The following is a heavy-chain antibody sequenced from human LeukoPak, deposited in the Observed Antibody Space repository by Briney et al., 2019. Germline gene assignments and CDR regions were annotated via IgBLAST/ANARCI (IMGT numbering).Heavy chain of an antibody. CDR1: GFTFSSYA. CDR2: ISYDGSNK. J-gene: IGHJ4*02. CDR3: ARDREQSYFDY. Sequence: GGSLRLSCAASGFTFSSYAMRWVRQAPGKGLEWVAVISYDGSNKYYADSAKGRFTISRDNSKNTLYLQMNSLRAEDTAVYYCARDREQSYFDYWGQGTLVTVSS. V-gene: IGHV3-30-3*01. D-gene: IGHD1/OR15-1a*01.